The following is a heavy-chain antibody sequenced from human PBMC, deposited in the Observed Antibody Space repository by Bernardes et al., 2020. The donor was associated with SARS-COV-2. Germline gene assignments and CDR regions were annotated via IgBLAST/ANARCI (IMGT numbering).Heavy chain of an antibody. Sequence: ASVKVSCKASGYTFTSYGISWVRQAPGQGLEWMGWISADSVNTDYAEKFQGRVTMTTDTSTSTAYMELRRLRSDDTAVYYCATVVGYTYGGGWFDPWGQGTLVTGSS. D-gene: IGHD5-18*01. J-gene: IGHJ5*02. CDR2: ISADSVNT. V-gene: IGHV1-18*01. CDR1: GYTFTSYG. CDR3: ATVVGYTYGGGWFDP.